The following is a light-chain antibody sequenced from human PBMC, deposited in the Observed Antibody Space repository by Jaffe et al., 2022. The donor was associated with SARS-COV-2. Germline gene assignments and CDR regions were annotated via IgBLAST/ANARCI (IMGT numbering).Light chain of an antibody. CDR3: QQYSSSPRT. J-gene: IGKJ1*01. CDR1: QSVTSNY. V-gene: IGKV3-20*01. Sequence: EIVLTQSPGTLSLSPGERATLSCRASQSVTSNYLAWYQQKPGQAPRLLMYVASNRATGIPDRFSGSGSGTDFTLTISRLEPEDFAVYYCQQYSSSPRTFGQGTKVEVK. CDR2: VAS.